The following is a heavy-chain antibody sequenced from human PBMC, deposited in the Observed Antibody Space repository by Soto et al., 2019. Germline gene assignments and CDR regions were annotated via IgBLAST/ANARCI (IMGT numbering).Heavy chain of an antibody. CDR3: AHNIGGDYVYGFDF. CDR1: GISLTTSGEG. V-gene: IGHV2-5*02. D-gene: IGHD3-16*01. Sequence: QIALKESGPTLVKPTQTLTLTCTFSGISLTTSGEGVGWVRQPPGKGLEWVALVYGDGDKRYLTSLKSRLTTTKDNSKNQVVLTMTNMDPVDTGTYFCAHNIGGDYVYGFDFWGQGTKVTVSS. J-gene: IGHJ3*01. CDR2: VYGDGDK.